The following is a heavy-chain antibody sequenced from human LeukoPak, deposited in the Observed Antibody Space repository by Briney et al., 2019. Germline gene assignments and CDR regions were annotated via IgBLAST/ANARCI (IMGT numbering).Heavy chain of an antibody. D-gene: IGHD3-10*01. CDR1: GGTFSSYA. Sequence: EASVKVSCKASGGTFSSYAISWVRQAPGQGLEWMGGIIPIFGTANYAQKFQGRVTITADKSTSTAYMELSSLRSEDTAVYYCAKGGKSATYYFDYWGQGTVVTVSS. CDR2: IIPIFGTA. V-gene: IGHV1-69*06. CDR3: AKGGKSATYYFDY. J-gene: IGHJ4*02.